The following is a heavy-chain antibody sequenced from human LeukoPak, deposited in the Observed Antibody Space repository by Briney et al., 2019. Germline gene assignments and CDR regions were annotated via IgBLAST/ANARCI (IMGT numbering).Heavy chain of an antibody. CDR2: IYYSGST. V-gene: IGHV4-59*01. J-gene: IGHJ4*02. Sequence: PSETLSLTCTVSGGSISSYYWSWIRQPPGKGLEWIGYIYYSGSTNYNPSLKSRVTMSVDTSKNQFSLKLSSVTAADTAVYYCARYVVYGSGKYYFDYWGQGTLVTVSS. D-gene: IGHD3-10*01. CDR3: ARYVVYGSGKYYFDY. CDR1: GGSISSYY.